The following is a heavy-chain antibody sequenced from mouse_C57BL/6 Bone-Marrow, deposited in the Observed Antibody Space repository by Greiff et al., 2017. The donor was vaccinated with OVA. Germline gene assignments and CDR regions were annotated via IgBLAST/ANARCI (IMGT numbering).Heavy chain of an antibody. Sequence: EVQRVESGGGLVKPGGSLKLSCAASGFTFSSYAMSWVRQTPEKRLEWVATISDGGSYTYYPDNVKGRFTISRDNAKNNLYLQMSHLKSEDTAMYYCARLRRYYYAMDYWGQGTSVTVSS. V-gene: IGHV5-4*01. CDR1: GFTFSSYA. CDR3: ARLRRYYYAMDY. J-gene: IGHJ4*01. CDR2: ISDGGSYT. D-gene: IGHD2-4*01.